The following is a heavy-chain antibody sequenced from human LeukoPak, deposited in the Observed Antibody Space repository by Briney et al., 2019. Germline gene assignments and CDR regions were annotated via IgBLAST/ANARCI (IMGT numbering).Heavy chain of an antibody. CDR2: IYTSGST. D-gene: IGHD5-24*01. J-gene: IGHJ4*02. V-gene: IGHV4-61*02. CDR1: GGSISSGSYY. Sequence: SSETLSLTCTVSGGSISSGSYYWSWIRHPPGKGLEWIGRIYTSGSTNYNPSLKSRVTISVDTSKIQFSLKLSSVTAADTAVYYCARDSGDGYNSPIRGFDYWGQGTLVTVSS. CDR3: ARDSGDGYNSPIRGFDY.